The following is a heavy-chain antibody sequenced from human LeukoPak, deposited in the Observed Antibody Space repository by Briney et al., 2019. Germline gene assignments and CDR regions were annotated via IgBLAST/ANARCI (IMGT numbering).Heavy chain of an antibody. D-gene: IGHD6-25*01. CDR1: GFTFSTST. CDR3: AAETYSDGCCWFDP. V-gene: IGHV1-58*01. J-gene: IGHJ5*02. Sequence: SVKVSCKTSGFTFSTSTVQWVRQARGQRLEWMGWIILGSGNTRYAQNYQDRVTISRDMSTSTVYMELNSLRSEDTAIYYCAAETYSDGCCWFDPWGQGTLVTVSS. CDR2: IILGSGNT.